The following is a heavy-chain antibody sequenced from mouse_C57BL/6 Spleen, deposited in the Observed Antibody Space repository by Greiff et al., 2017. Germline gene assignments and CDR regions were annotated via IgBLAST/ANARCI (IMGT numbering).Heavy chain of an antibody. CDR3: ARQTVVATVDY. V-gene: IGHV5-6*02. Sequence: DVKLVESGGDLVKPGGSLKLSCAASGFTFSSYGMSWVRQTPDKRLEWVATISSGGSYTYYPDSVKGRFTISRDNAKNTLYLQMSSLKSEDTAMYYCARQTVVATVDYWGQGTTLTVSS. CDR2: ISSGGSYT. CDR1: GFTFSSYG. D-gene: IGHD1-1*01. J-gene: IGHJ2*01.